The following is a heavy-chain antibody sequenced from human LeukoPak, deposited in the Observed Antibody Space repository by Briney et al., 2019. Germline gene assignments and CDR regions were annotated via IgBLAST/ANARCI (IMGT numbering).Heavy chain of an antibody. Sequence: GGSLRLSCAASGFTFRSAGMHWVRQAPGKGLVWVAVIYYDGSNKYYADSVKGRFTISRDNSKNTLYLQMNSLRAEDTAVYYCARDRTYFSDYWGQGTLVTVSS. J-gene: IGHJ4*02. CDR2: IYYDGSNK. V-gene: IGHV3-33*01. CDR3: ARDRTYFSDY. CDR1: GFTFRSAG.